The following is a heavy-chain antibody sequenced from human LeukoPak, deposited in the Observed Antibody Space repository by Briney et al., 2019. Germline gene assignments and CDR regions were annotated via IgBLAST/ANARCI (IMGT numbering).Heavy chain of an antibody. Sequence: GGSLRLSCAASAFTFSDYYMSWIRQAPGKGLEWVSYISSSGSTKYYADSVKVRFTISRDNAKSSLYLQMNILRAEDTAVYYCAELGITMIGGVWGKGTTVTISS. CDR3: AELGITMIGGV. V-gene: IGHV3-11*04. CDR1: AFTFSDYY. J-gene: IGHJ6*04. CDR2: ISSSGSTK. D-gene: IGHD3-10*02.